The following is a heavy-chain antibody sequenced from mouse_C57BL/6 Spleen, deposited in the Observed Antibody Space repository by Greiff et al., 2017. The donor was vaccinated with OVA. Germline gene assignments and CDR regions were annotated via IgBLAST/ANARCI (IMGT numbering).Heavy chain of an antibody. J-gene: IGHJ3*01. CDR2: IYPRDGST. D-gene: IGHD4-1*01. Sequence: VKLVESGPELVKPGASVKLSCKASGYTFTSYDINWVKQRPGQGLEWIGWIYPRDGSTKYNEKFKGKATLTVDTSSSTAYMELHSLTSEDSAVYFCASPGTFAYWGQGTLVTVSA. CDR3: ASPGTFAY. CDR1: GYTFTSYD. V-gene: IGHV1-85*01.